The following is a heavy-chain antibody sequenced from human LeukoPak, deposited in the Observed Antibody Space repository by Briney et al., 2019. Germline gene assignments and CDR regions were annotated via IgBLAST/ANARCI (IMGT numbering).Heavy chain of an antibody. D-gene: IGHD1-14*01. CDR2: IYYSGST. V-gene: IGHV4-59*01. Sequence: SETLSLTCTVSGGSISSSYWTWIRQPPGKGLEWIGYIYYSGSTNYNPSLKSRVTISVDTSKNQFSLNRSSVTAADTAVYYCASAIAEDFYYYYMDVWGKGTTVTVSS. J-gene: IGHJ6*03. CDR1: GGSISSSY. CDR3: ASAIAEDFYYYYMDV.